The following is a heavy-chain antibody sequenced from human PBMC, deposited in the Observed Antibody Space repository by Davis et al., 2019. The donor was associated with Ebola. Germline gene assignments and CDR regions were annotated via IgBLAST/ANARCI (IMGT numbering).Heavy chain of an antibody. CDR1: GDSVSSNSAA. CDR3: ARGIAARTHFDY. J-gene: IGHJ4*02. Sequence: LRLSCAISGDSVSSNSAAWNWIRQSPSRGLEWLGRTYYRSKWYNDYAVSVKSRITINPDTSKNQFSLQLNSVTPEDTAVYYCARGIAARTHFDYWGQGTLVTVSS. V-gene: IGHV6-1*01. D-gene: IGHD6-6*01. CDR2: TYYRSKWYN.